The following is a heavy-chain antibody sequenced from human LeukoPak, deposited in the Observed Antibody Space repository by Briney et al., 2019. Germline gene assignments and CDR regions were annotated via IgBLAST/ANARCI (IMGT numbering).Heavy chain of an antibody. Sequence: ASVKVSCKASGGTFSNSVVSWVRQAPGQGLEWMGRIIPILRTADYAQTFQDRLTITADKSTDTAYMELSSLRSDDTAVYYCARSGGTSWYASLFYWGQGTPVTVSS. CDR2: IIPILRTA. CDR1: GGTFSNSV. V-gene: IGHV1-69*04. J-gene: IGHJ4*02. D-gene: IGHD6-13*01. CDR3: ARSGGTSWYASLFY.